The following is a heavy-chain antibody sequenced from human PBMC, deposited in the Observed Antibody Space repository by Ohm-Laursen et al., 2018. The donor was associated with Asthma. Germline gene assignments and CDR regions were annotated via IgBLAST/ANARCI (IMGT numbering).Heavy chain of an antibody. CDR2: ISGNGGRT. D-gene: IGHD2-2*01. Sequence: GSLRLSCTASGSTFSTYAMNWVRQAPGKGLEWVSDISGNGGRTKYADFVTGRFTISRDNSKNTLYLQMNSLRAEDTAVYYCAKPVVPVYYYGMDVWGQGTTVTVSS. CDR1: GSTFSTYA. J-gene: IGHJ6*02. V-gene: IGHV3-23*01. CDR3: AKPVVPVYYYGMDV.